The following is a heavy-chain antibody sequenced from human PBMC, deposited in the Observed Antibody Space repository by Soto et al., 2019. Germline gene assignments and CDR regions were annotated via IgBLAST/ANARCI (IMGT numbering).Heavy chain of an antibody. CDR2: INPNSGGT. D-gene: IGHD2-2*01. V-gene: IGHV1-2*02. CDR1: GYTFTGYY. J-gene: IGHJ4*02. CDR3: ASKRYCSSTSCYPTDY. Sequence: ASVKVSCKASGYTFTGYYMHWVRQAPGQGLEWMGWINPNSGGTNYAQKFQGRVTMTRDTSISPASVELSRLRSDETAVSYCASKRYCSSTSCYPTDYWGQGTLLPVSS.